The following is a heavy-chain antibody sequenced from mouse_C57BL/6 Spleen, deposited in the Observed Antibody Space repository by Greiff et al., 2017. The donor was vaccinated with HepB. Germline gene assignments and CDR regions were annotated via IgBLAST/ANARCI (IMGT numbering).Heavy chain of an antibody. CDR2: IYPGSGNT. CDR3: ARQDYYGDYYAMDY. V-gene: IGHV1-76*01. Sequence: QVQLQQSGAELVRPGASVKLSCKASGYTFTDYYINWVKQRPGQGLEWIARIYPGSGNTYYNEKFKGKATLTAEKSSSTAYMQLSSLTSEDSAVYFCARQDYYGDYYAMDYWGQGTSVTVSS. CDR1: GYTFTDYY. D-gene: IGHD1-1*01. J-gene: IGHJ4*01.